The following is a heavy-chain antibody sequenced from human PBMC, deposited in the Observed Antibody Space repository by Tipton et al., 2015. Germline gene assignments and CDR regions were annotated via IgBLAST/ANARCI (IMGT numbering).Heavy chain of an antibody. CDR3: ARGHSAGSYYSCWFDP. V-gene: IGHV4-59*08. CDR2: IYYSGST. Sequence: TLSLTCTVSGGSISSYYWSWIRQSPGEGLEWIGYIYYSGSTNYNPSLRSRVAMSMDTSKNQFSLKLSSVTAADTAVYYCARGHSAGSYYSCWFDPWGQGTLVTVSS. J-gene: IGHJ5*02. CDR1: GGSISSYY. D-gene: IGHD2-15*01.